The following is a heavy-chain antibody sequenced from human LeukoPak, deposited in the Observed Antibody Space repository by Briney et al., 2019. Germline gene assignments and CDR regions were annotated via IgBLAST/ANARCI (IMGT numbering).Heavy chain of an antibody. CDR3: ARDTYYYDSSGYPHYYYGMDV. CDR2: IYHSGST. CDR1: GYSISSGYY. Sequence: KTSETLSLTCTVSGYSISSGYYWGWIRQPPGKGLEWIGSIYHSGSTYYNPSLKSRVTISVDTSKNQFSLKLSSVTAADTAVYYCARDTYYYDSSGYPHYYYGMDVWGQGTTVTVSS. J-gene: IGHJ6*02. V-gene: IGHV4-38-2*02. D-gene: IGHD3-22*01.